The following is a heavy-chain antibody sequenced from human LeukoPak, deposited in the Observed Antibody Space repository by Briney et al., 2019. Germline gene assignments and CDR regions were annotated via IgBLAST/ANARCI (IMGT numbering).Heavy chain of an antibody. CDR3: ARAPKKIAAAGMYYFDY. CDR2: MNPNSGST. Sequence: ASVKVSCKASGYTFTSYDINWVRQATGQGLEWMGWMNPNSGSTGYARKFQGRVTMTRNTSISTAYMELSSLRSEDTAVYYCARAPKKIAAAGMYYFDYWGQGTLVTVSS. D-gene: IGHD6-13*01. V-gene: IGHV1-8*01. CDR1: GYTFTSYD. J-gene: IGHJ4*02.